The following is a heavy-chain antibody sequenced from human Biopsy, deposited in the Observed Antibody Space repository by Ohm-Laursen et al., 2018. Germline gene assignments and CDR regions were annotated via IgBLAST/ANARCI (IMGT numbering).Heavy chain of an antibody. CDR2: IYYDGIT. CDR3: ARVAGGYAYYYGMDV. CDR1: GDSISSGVYY. V-gene: IGHV4-30-4*08. D-gene: IGHD5-12*01. J-gene: IGHJ6*02. Sequence: SQTLSLTCTVSGDSISSGVYYWGWIRQPPGKGLEWIGNIYYDGITYYNPSLKSRVAMSVDTSKNQFARRLTSVTAADTAVYYCARVAGGYAYYYGMDVWGQGTTVIVSS.